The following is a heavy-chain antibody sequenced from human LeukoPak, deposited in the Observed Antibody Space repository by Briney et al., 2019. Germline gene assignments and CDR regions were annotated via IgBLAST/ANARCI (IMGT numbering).Heavy chain of an antibody. CDR3: AKHPTDYKGFDY. Sequence: GGSLRLSCAASGFTFSSYAMSWVRQAPGRGLEWVSAISGSGGSTYYADSVKGRFTISRDNSKNTLYLQMNSLRAEDTAVYYCAKHPTDYKGFDYWGQGTLVTVSS. CDR1: GFTFSSYA. J-gene: IGHJ4*02. CDR2: ISGSGGST. D-gene: IGHD4/OR15-4a*01. V-gene: IGHV3-23*01.